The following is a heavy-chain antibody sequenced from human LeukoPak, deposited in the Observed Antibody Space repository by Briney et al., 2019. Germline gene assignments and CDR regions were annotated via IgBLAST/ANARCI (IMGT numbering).Heavy chain of an antibody. J-gene: IGHJ4*02. CDR1: GGTFSSYA. V-gene: IGHV1-69*05. D-gene: IGHD3-22*01. CDR3: ARDGSGTMIVVPQNPFDY. Sequence: SVKVSCKASGGTFSSYAISWVRQAPGQGLEWMGRIIPIFGTANYAQKLQGRVTMTTDTSTSTAYMELRSLRSDDTAVYYCARDGSGTMIVVPQNPFDYWGQGTLVTVSS. CDR2: IIPIFGTA.